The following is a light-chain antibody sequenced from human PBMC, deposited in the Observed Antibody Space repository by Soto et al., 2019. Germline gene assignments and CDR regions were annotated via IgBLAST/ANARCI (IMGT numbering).Light chain of an antibody. J-gene: IGKJ5*01. CDR3: QQANSFPIT. CDR2: DAS. Sequence: IQMTHSPATLSASLGDIVTITFRASQSISIWLAWYQQKPCKAPILLIYDASSLHTGVPSRFSGSGSGTDFTLTISSLQPEDCAIYFCQQANSFPITFGQGTRMEIK. V-gene: IGKV1-12*01. CDR1: QSISIW.